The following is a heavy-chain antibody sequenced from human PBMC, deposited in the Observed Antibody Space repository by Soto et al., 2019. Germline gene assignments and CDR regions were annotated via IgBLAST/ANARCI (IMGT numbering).Heavy chain of an antibody. D-gene: IGHD6-13*01. CDR1: GYTFTSYA. CDR2: INAGNGNT. CDR3: ARPRYSSSWYQFGPDAFDI. J-gene: IGHJ3*02. Sequence: ASVKVSCKASGYTFTSYAMHWVRQAPGQRLDWMGWINAGNGNTKYSQKFQGRVTITRDTSASTAYMELSSLRSEDTAVYYCARPRYSSSWYQFGPDAFDIWGQGTMVTVSS. V-gene: IGHV1-3*01.